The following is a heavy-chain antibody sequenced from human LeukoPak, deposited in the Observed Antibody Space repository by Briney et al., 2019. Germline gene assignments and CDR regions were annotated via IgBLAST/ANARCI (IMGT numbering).Heavy chain of an antibody. D-gene: IGHD4-23*01. Sequence: GGSLRLSCAASGFTFSSYAMSWVRQAPGKGLEWVSAIGTAGDTYYPGSVKGRFTISRENAKNSLYLQMNSLRAGDTAVYYCARASSGNIYDYWGQGTLVTVSS. J-gene: IGHJ4*02. CDR3: ARASSGNIYDY. V-gene: IGHV3-13*01. CDR2: IGTAGDT. CDR1: GFTFSSYA.